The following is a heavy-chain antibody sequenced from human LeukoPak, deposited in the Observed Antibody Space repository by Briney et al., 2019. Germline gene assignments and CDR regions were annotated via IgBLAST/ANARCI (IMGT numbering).Heavy chain of an antibody. D-gene: IGHD2-15*01. CDR3: AKDSEDIVVVVAATPSGGFDY. V-gene: IGHV3-30*18. CDR2: ISYDGSNK. Sequence: PGGSLRLSCAASGFTFSSYGMHWVRQAPGKGLEWVAVISYDGSNKYYADSVKGRFTISRDNSKNTLYLQMNSLRAEDTAVYYCAKDSEDIVVVVAATPSGGFDYWGQGTLVTVSS. J-gene: IGHJ4*02. CDR1: GFTFSSYG.